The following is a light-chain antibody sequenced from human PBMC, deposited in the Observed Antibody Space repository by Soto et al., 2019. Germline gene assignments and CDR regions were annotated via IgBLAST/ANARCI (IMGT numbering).Light chain of an antibody. J-gene: IGKJ5*01. CDR3: QQRSSWIT. Sequence: IVMTQSPATLYLAPGERVTFSCRASQSVSTYLAWYQQKPGQAPRLLIYDASNRATGIPARFIGSGSATFFPLTISSLDPEYFAVYYCQQRSSWITFGQGTRLEIK. CDR2: DAS. CDR1: QSVSTY. V-gene: IGKV3-11*01.